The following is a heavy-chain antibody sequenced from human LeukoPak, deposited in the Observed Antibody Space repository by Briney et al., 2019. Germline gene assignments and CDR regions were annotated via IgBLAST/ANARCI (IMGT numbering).Heavy chain of an antibody. V-gene: IGHV3-7*03. CDR2: IQPDGSEQ. D-gene: IGHD1-26*01. J-gene: IGHJ3*02. CDR1: GFTFSSNW. CDR3: ARGGSYLSAFDI. Sequence: GGSLRLSCVASGFTFSSNWMSWVRQAPGKGLEWVGNIQPDGSEQYPVDSVKGRFTISRDNSKNTLYLQMNSLRAEDTAVYYCARGGSYLSAFDIWGQGTMVTVSS.